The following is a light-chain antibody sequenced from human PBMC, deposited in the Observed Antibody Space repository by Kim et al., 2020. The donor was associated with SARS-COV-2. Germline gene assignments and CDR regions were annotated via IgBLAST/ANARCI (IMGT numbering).Light chain of an antibody. J-gene: IGLJ2*01. CDR1: NIGSKS. CDR3: QVWDSSSDLLV. V-gene: IGLV3-21*04. CDR2: SDS. Sequence: APGKTARITCGGNNIGSKSVHWYQQRPGQAPVLVIYSDSDRPSGIPERFSGSNSGNTATLTISRVEAGDEADYYCQVWDSSSDLLVFGGGTQLTVL.